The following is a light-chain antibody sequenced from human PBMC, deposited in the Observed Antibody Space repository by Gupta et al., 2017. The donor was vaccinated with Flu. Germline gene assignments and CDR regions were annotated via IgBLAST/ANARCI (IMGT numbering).Light chain of an antibody. J-gene: IGKJ1*01. CDR2: KAS. V-gene: IGKV1-5*03. CDR1: QSISSW. CDR3: QQNNSYWT. Sequence: DIQMTQSPSTLSASVGDRVTITCRASQSISSWLAWYQQKPGKAPKLLIYKASSLESGVPSRFSGSGSGTEFTLTISSLQPEDFETQYCQQNNSYWTFGQGTKVEIK.